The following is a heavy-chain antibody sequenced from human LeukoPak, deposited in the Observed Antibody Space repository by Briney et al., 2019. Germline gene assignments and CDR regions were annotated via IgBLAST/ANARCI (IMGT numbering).Heavy chain of an antibody. CDR3: ARVAVAGTGYFDY. D-gene: IGHD6-19*01. CDR2: IDWDDDK. CDR1: GGSISSYYW. V-gene: IGHV2-70*11. Sequence: TLSLTCTVSGGSISSYYWSWIRQPPGKALEWLARIDWDDDKYYSTSLKTRLTISKDTSKNQVVLTMTNMDPVDTATYYCARVAVAGTGYFDYWGQGTLVTVSS. J-gene: IGHJ4*02.